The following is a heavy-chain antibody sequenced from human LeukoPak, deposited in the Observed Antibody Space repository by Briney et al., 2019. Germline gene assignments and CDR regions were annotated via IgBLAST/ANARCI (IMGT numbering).Heavy chain of an antibody. CDR2: IHISGST. J-gene: IGHJ6*03. CDR1: GGSISSGSYC. V-gene: IGHV4-61*09. Sequence: PSETLSLTCTVSGGSISSGSYCWSWIRQPAGKGLEWIGHIHISGSTNYNPSLKSRVTISVDTSKNQLSLKLSSVTAADTAVYYCARDPGILVRGSRRGYDGNYYHTDVWGKGTMVTITS. CDR3: ARDPGILVRGSRRGYDGNYYHTDV. D-gene: IGHD3-10*01.